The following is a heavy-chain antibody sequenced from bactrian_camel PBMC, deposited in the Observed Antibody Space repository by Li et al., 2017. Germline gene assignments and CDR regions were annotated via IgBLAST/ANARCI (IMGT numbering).Heavy chain of an antibody. D-gene: IGHD3*01. V-gene: IGHV3S53*01. CDR3: AADPTATYGCNSGSWYPSH. CDR2: DNGVGTT. Sequence: HVQLVESGGGSVQAGGSLRLSCAASGSIQRTNCMGWFRQAPGKERDWVATDNGVGTTYYGDSVKGRFIISQDYAKNILYLQMNRLKPEDTAMYYCAADPTATYGCNSGSWYPSHWGQGTQVTIS. CDR1: GSIQRTNC. J-gene: IGHJ4*01.